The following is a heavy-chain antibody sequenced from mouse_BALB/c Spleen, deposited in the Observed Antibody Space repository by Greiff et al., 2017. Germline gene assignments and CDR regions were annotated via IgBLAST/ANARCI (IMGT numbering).Heavy chain of an antibody. D-gene: IGHD1-1*01. V-gene: IGHV1S81*02. CDR1: GYTFTSYY. CDR3: TREATTGFDY. CDR2: INPSNGGT. Sequence: QVQLQQPGAELVKPGASVKLSCKASGYTFTSYYMYWVKQRPGQGLEWIGGINPSNGGTNFNEKFKSKATLTVDKSSSTAYMQLSSLTSEDSAVYYCTREATTGFDYWGQGTTLTVSS. J-gene: IGHJ2*01.